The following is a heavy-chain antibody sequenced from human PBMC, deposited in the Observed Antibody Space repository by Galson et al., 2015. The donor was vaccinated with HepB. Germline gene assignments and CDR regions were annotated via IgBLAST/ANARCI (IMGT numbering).Heavy chain of an antibody. CDR3: TRDGGYSSNWLTENLDL. J-gene: IGHJ3*01. V-gene: IGHV1-18*01. CDR2: IAANTGNT. D-gene: IGHD6-19*01. CDR1: GYIFTSYG. Sequence: SVKVSCKASGYIFTSYGITWVRQAPGQGLEWMGWIAANTGNTKYAQNVQGRVTLTRDTSTSTAYMELRSLRSEDTAVYYCTRDGGYSSNWLTENLDLWGQGTMVTVSS.